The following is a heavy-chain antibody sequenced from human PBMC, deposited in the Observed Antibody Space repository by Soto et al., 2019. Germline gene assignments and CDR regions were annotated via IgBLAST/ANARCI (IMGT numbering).Heavy chain of an antibody. V-gene: IGHV3-23*01. D-gene: IGHD3-10*01. Sequence: GGSLRLSCAASGFTFNNYAMNWVRQAPGKGLEWVATISATGGSTYYADSVKGRFTISRDNSKNTLYLQMNGLRVEDTAVYYCAKGGYYGIDYWGQGTLVTVSS. J-gene: IGHJ4*02. CDR3: AKGGYYGIDY. CDR2: ISATGGST. CDR1: GFTFNNYA.